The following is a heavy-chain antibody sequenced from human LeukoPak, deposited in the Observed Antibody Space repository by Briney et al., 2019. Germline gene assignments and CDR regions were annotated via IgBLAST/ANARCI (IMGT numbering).Heavy chain of an antibody. CDR2: INSDGIVT. Sequence: GGSLRLSCAASGFTFSNYAMSWVRQAPGKGLLWVSRINSDGIVTTYADSVKGRFTISRDNAKNTLYLQINSLRAEDTAVYYCTRATGSFYGLGYWGQGTLVTVSS. J-gene: IGHJ4*02. V-gene: IGHV3-74*01. CDR1: GFTFSNYA. D-gene: IGHD1-26*01. CDR3: TRATGSFYGLGY.